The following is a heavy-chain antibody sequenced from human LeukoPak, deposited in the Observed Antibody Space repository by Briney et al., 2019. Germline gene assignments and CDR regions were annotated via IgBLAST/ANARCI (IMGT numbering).Heavy chain of an antibody. D-gene: IGHD3-16*01. Sequence: SETLSLTCTVSGGSISSYYWSWIRQPPGKGLEWIGYIYYSGSANYNPSLKSRVTISVDTSKNQFSLKLSSVTAADTAVYYCARGRGGIGWYFDLWGRGTLVTVSS. V-gene: IGHV4-59*01. CDR3: ARGRGGIGWYFDL. CDR2: IYYSGSA. J-gene: IGHJ2*01. CDR1: GGSISSYY.